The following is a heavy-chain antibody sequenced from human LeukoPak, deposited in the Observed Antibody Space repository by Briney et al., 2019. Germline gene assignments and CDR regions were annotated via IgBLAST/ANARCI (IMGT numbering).Heavy chain of an antibody. CDR2: ISGSGGST. J-gene: IGHJ6*03. Sequence: GGSLRLSWAASGFTFSSYAMRWVRQAPGEGLGWVSAISGSGGSTYYADSVKGRFTISRDNSKNTLYLQMNSLRAEDTAVYYCAKEGYYDSSGYYYYYYYYCMDVWGKGTTVTVSS. CDR3: AKEGYYDSSGYYYYYYYYCMDV. V-gene: IGHV3-23*01. CDR1: GFTFSSYA. D-gene: IGHD3-22*01.